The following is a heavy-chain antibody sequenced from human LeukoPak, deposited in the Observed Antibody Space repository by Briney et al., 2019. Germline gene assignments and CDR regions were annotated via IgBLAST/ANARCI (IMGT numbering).Heavy chain of an antibody. D-gene: IGHD2-2*01. J-gene: IGHJ4*02. CDR3: ARDDCSSTSCPGGMGY. V-gene: IGHV1-2*04. Sequence: ASVKVSCKASGGTFSSYAISWVRQAPGQGLEWMGWINPNSGGTNYAQKFQGWVTMTRDTSISTAYMELSRLRSDDTAVYYCARDDCSSTSCPGGMGYWGQGTLVTVSS. CDR1: GGTFSSYA. CDR2: INPNSGGT.